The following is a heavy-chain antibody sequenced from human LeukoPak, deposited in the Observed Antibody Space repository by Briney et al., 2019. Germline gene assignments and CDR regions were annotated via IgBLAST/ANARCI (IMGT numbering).Heavy chain of an antibody. D-gene: IGHD5-24*01. CDR2: IYYSGST. CDR1: GGSISGSSYY. Sequence: SETLSLTCTVSGGSISGSSYYWGWIRQPPGKGLEWIGSIYYSGSTYYNPSLKSRVTISVDTSKNQFSLKLSSVTAADTAVYYCARRGRDGYNFGYWGQGTLVTVSS. J-gene: IGHJ4*02. CDR3: ARRGRDGYNFGY. V-gene: IGHV4-39*01.